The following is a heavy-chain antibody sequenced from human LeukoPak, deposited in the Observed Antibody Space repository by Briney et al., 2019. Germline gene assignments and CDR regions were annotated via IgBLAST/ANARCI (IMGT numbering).Heavy chain of an antibody. CDR3: AKDAERGFDYSNSLEK. J-gene: IGHJ4*02. CDR1: KFTFSHYG. D-gene: IGHD4-11*01. Sequence: GGSLRLSCAASKFTFSHYGMHWVRQAPGKGLEWAAVIWNDGSSQYYADSVKGRFTVSRDNSQKTLYLQMNSLRPEDTAVYYCAKDAERGFDYSNSLEKWGQGTLVTVSS. CDR2: IWNDGSSQ. V-gene: IGHV3-33*06.